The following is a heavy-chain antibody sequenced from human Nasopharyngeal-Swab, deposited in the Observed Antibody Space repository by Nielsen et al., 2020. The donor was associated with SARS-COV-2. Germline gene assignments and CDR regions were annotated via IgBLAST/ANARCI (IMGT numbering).Heavy chain of an antibody. CDR1: GFTFSSYW. CDR3: AKDRDSGDDSEEYYHYYGMDV. D-gene: IGHD5-12*01. J-gene: IGHJ6*02. Sequence: GGSLRLSCAASGFTFSSYWMHWVRQAPGKGLVWVSRISGDGSNTFYADSVKGRFTISRDNAKNTLYLQMNNLRAEDTAIYYCAKDRDSGDDSEEYYHYYGMDVWGQGAPVTVSS. CDR2: ISGDGSNT. V-gene: IGHV3-74*01.